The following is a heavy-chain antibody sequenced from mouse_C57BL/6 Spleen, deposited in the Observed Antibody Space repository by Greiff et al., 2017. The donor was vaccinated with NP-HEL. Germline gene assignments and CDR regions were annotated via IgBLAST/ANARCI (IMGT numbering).Heavy chain of an antibody. CDR2: IWSGGST. J-gene: IGHJ4*01. CDR3: ARDYYGSSYDAMDY. Sequence: QVQLKESGPGLVQPSQSLSIPCTVSGFSLTSYGVHWVRQSPGKGLEWLGVIWSGGSTDYNAAFISRLSISKDNSKSQVFFKMNSLQADDTAIYYCARDYYGSSYDAMDYWGQGTSVTVSS. V-gene: IGHV2-2*01. D-gene: IGHD1-1*01. CDR1: GFSLTSYG.